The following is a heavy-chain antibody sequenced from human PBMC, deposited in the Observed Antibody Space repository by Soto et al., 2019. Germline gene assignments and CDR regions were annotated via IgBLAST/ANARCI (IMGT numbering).Heavy chain of an antibody. Sequence: QVQLVESGGGVVQPGRSLRLSCAASGFTFSSYAMHWVRQAPGKGLEWVAVISYDGSNKYYADSVKGRFTISRDNSKNTLYLQMNSLRAEDTAVYYCARERLRYNWNDFPYYSYGMDVWGQGTTVTVSS. CDR1: GFTFSSYA. V-gene: IGHV3-30-3*01. D-gene: IGHD1-1*01. J-gene: IGHJ6*02. CDR2: ISYDGSNK. CDR3: ARERLRYNWNDFPYYSYGMDV.